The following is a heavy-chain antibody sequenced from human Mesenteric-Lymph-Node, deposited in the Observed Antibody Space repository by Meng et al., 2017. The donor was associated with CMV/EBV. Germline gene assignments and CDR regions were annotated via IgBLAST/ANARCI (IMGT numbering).Heavy chain of an antibody. V-gene: IGHV4-39*07. Sequence: VSGGSISSSSYYWGWIRQPPGKGLEWIGNIYYSGTNKYNPSLKSRVTISVDTSKNQFSLKMSSVTAADTAVYYCARNVEMAAIWFDPWGQGTLVTVSS. D-gene: IGHD5-24*01. CDR2: IYYSGTN. J-gene: IGHJ5*02. CDR3: ARNVEMAAIWFDP. CDR1: GGSISSSSYY.